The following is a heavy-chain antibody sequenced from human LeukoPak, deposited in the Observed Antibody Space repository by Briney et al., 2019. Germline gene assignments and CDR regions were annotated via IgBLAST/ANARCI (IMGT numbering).Heavy chain of an antibody. CDR2: ISSNGGST. V-gene: IGHV3-64*01. J-gene: IGHJ4*02. CDR1: GFTFSSYA. CDR3: ARGWYPPPTEIYFDY. Sequence: GGSLRLSCAASGFTFSSYAMHWVRQAPGKGLEYVSAISSNGGSTYYANSVKGRFTTSRDNSKNTLYLQMGSLRAEDMAVYYCARGWYPPPTEIYFDYWGQGTLVTVSP. D-gene: IGHD6-13*01.